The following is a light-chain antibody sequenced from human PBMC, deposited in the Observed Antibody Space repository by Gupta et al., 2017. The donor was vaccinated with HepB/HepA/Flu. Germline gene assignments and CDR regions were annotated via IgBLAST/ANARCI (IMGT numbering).Light chain of an antibody. V-gene: IGKV4-1*01. CDR3: QQYYSTPWT. Sequence: DIVMTQSPDSLAVSLGERATINCKSSQSVLYSSNNKNYLAWYQQKPVTRESGVPDRFSGSGSGTDFTLTISSLQAEDVAVYYCQQYYSTPWTFGQGTKVEIK. CDR1: QSVLYSSNNKNY. J-gene: IGKJ1*01.